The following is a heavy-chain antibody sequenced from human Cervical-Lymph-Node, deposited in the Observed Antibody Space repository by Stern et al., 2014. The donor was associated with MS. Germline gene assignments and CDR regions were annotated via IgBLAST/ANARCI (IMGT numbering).Heavy chain of an antibody. CDR1: GYSFATYW. Sequence: EVQLVESGAEVKKPGESLKISCKGSGYSFATYWIGWVRQMPGKGLEWMGIIYPGDSDTRSSPSFQGQVPIPADKSISTAYLHWSSLKASDTAMYYCARPGDDTAKYGLDVWGQGTTVTVSS. J-gene: IGHJ6*02. V-gene: IGHV5-51*03. D-gene: IGHD5-18*01. CDR3: ARPGDDTAKYGLDV. CDR2: IYPGDSDT.